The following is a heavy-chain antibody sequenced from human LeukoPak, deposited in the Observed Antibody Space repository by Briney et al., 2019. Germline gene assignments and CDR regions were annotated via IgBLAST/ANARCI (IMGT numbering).Heavy chain of an antibody. D-gene: IGHD3-22*01. V-gene: IGHV1-69*04. Sequence: ASVKVSCKVSGGTFSSYAISWVRQAPGQGLEWMGRIIPIFGIANYAQKFQGRVTITADKSTSTAYMELSSLRSEDTAVYYCARGPITMIDVGADWFDPWGQGTLVTVSS. J-gene: IGHJ5*02. CDR3: ARGPITMIDVGADWFDP. CDR2: IIPIFGIA. CDR1: GGTFSSYA.